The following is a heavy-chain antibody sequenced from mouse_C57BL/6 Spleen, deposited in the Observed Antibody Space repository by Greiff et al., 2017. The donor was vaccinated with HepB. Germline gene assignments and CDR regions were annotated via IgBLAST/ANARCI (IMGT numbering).Heavy chain of an antibody. CDR3: ARDGDGSSSYWYFDV. V-gene: IGHV5-4*01. Sequence: EVQLVESGGGLVKPGGSLKLSCAASGFTFSSYAMSWVRQTPEKRLEWVATISDGGSYTYYPDNVKGRFTISRDNAKNNLYLQMSHLKSEDTAMYYGARDGDGSSSYWYFDVWGTGTTVTVSS. D-gene: IGHD1-1*01. J-gene: IGHJ1*03. CDR2: ISDGGSYT. CDR1: GFTFSSYA.